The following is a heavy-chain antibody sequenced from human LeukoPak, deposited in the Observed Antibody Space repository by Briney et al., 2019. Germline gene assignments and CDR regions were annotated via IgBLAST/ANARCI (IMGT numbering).Heavy chain of an antibody. V-gene: IGHV3-23*01. Sequence: GGSLRLSCAASGFTFSSYGMSWVRQAPGKGLEWVSAISGSGGSTYYADSVKGRFIISRDNSKNTLYLQMNSLRAEDTAIYYCAKDYRTGSPAYYFDYWGQGTLVSVSS. CDR3: AKDYRTGSPAYYFDY. CDR1: GFTFSSYG. CDR2: ISGSGGST. D-gene: IGHD3-16*01. J-gene: IGHJ4*02.